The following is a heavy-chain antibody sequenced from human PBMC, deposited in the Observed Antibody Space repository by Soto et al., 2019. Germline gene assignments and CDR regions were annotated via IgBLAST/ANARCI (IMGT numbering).Heavy chain of an antibody. Sequence: ASVKVSCKASGYTFTSYGISWVRQAPGQGLEWMGWISAYNGNTNYAQKLQGRVTMTTDTSTSTAYMELSSLRSEDTAVYYCARGMSVLMVYAVYYYYYGMDVWGQGTTVTVSS. CDR2: ISAYNGNT. V-gene: IGHV1-18*04. D-gene: IGHD2-8*01. CDR1: GYTFTSYG. CDR3: ARGMSVLMVYAVYYYYYGMDV. J-gene: IGHJ6*02.